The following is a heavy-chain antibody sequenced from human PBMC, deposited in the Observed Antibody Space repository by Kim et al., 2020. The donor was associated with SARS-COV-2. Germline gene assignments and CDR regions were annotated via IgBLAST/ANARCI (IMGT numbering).Heavy chain of an antibody. V-gene: IGHV1-18*01. J-gene: IGHJ6*02. CDR2: ISAYNGNT. Sequence: ASVKVSCKASGYTFTSYGISWVRQAPGQGLEWMGWISAYNGNTNYAQKLQGRVTMTTDTSTSTAYMELRSLRSDDTAVYYCARENRPLYYYYGMDVWGQGTTVTVSS. CDR3: ARENRPLYYYYGMDV. CDR1: GYTFTSYG.